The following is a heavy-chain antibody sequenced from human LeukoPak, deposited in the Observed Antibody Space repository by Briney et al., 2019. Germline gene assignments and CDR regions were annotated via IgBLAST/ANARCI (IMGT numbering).Heavy chain of an antibody. Sequence: SETLSLTCTVSGGSISSSSYYWGWIRQPPGKGLEWIGSIYYSGSTYYNPSLKSRVTISVDTSKNQFSLKLSSVTAADTAVYYCARGSRYDSSGYYYWGQGTLVTVSS. D-gene: IGHD3-22*01. CDR2: IYYSGST. CDR3: ARGSRYDSSGYYY. J-gene: IGHJ4*02. CDR1: GGSISSSSYY. V-gene: IGHV4-39*07.